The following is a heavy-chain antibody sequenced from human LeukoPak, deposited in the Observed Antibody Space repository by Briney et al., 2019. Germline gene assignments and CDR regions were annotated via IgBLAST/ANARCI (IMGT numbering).Heavy chain of an antibody. CDR2: IREDGSDK. V-gene: IGHV3-7*05. J-gene: IGHJ4*02. D-gene: IGHD3-10*01. CDR1: AFTFSVYW. CDR3: VRDGIRDIPGIITIRYDY. Sequence: GGSLRLSCSASAFTFSVYWMTWVRQAPGKGLEWVATIREDGSDKNYVDSVRGRFTISRDNAENSLYLQMNSLTAEDTALYYCVRDGIRDIPGIITIRYDYWGQGTLVTVSS.